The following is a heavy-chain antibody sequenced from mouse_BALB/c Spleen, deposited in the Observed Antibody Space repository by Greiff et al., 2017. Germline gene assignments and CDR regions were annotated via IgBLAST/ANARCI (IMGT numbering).Heavy chain of an antibody. Sequence: VQLKESGAELVKPGASVKLSCTASGFNITDTYMHWVKQRPEQGLEWIGRIDPANGNTKYDPKFQGKATITADTSSNTAYLQLSSLTSEDTAVYYCARGGNNPYYAMDYWGQGTSVTVSS. CDR2: IDPANGNT. D-gene: IGHD1-1*02. J-gene: IGHJ4*01. CDR3: ARGGNNPYYAMDY. CDR1: GFNITDTY. V-gene: IGHV14-3*02.